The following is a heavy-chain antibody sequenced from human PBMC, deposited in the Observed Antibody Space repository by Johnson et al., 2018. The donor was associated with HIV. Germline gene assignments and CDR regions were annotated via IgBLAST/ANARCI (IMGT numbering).Heavy chain of an antibody. J-gene: IGHJ3*02. D-gene: IGHD5-18*01. CDR2: ISYDGSNK. CDR1: GFTFSNYG. CDR3: ATQVDTVMRIGSNAFDI. Sequence: QVQLVESWGGVVQPGESLTLSCAASGFTFSNYGVHWVRQAPGKGLEWVAFISYDGSNKYYADPVKGRFTISRDNSKNTMYLQMNSLRGEDTAVYYCATQVDTVMRIGSNAFDIWGQGTMVTVSS. V-gene: IGHV3-30*02.